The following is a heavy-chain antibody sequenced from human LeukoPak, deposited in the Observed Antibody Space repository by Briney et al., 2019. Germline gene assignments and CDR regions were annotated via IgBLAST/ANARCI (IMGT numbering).Heavy chain of an antibody. J-gene: IGHJ4*02. V-gene: IGHV3-23*01. D-gene: IGHD6-13*01. CDR3: AKDSAAAGTSYFDY. CDR1: GFTFSTCA. CDR2: ISGTTSGT. Sequence: GGSLRLSCAASGFTFSTCAMSWVRQAPGKGLEWVSGISGTTSGTYYADSVKGRFTISRDNSKNTLFLQVNSLRAEDTAVYYCAKDSAAAGTSYFDYWGQGTLVTVSS.